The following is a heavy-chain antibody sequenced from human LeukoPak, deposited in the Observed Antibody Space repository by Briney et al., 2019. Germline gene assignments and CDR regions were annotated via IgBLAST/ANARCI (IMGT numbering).Heavy chain of an antibody. Sequence: ASVKVSCKASGYTFTGYYMHWVRQAPGQGLEWMGWINPNSGGTNYAQKSQGRVTMTRDTSISTAYMVLSRLRSDDTAVYYCARDNTELMWIQPYFDYWGQGTLVTVSS. J-gene: IGHJ4*02. CDR3: ARDNTELMWIQPYFDY. CDR1: GYTFTGYY. V-gene: IGHV1-2*02. CDR2: INPNSGGT. D-gene: IGHD5-18*01.